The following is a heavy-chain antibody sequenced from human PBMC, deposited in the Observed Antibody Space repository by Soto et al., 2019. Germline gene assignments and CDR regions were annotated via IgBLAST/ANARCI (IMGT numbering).Heavy chain of an antibody. Sequence: QVQLVQSGAEVKKPGSSVKVSCKASGGTFSSYAISWVRQAPGQGLEWMGGIIPIFGTANYAQKFQGRVTITADESTSTAYMELSSLRSEDTAVYYCARSRYYYDSSAYPLFDYWGQGTLVTVSS. CDR1: GGTFSSYA. CDR3: ARSRYYYDSSAYPLFDY. J-gene: IGHJ4*02. D-gene: IGHD3-22*01. CDR2: IIPIFGTA. V-gene: IGHV1-69*01.